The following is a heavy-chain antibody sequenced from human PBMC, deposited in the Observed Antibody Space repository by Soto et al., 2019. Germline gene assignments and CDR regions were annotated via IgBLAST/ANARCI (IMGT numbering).Heavy chain of an antibody. Sequence: SETLSLTCAVSGGSISSGGYSWSWIRQPPGKGLEWIGYIYHSGSTYYNPSLKSRVTISVDRSKNQFSLKLSSVTAADTAVYYCARSRPYTSGWYAIDIWGQGTMVTVSS. CDR3: ARSRPYTSGWYAIDI. D-gene: IGHD6-19*01. CDR2: IYHSGST. J-gene: IGHJ3*02. CDR1: GGSISSGGYS. V-gene: IGHV4-30-2*01.